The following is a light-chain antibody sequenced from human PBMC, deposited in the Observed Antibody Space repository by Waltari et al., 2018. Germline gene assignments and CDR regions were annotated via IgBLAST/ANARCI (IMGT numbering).Light chain of an antibody. CDR3: QKYDRLPAT. V-gene: IGKV3-20*01. J-gene: IGKJ1*01. CDR1: QSVSRF. Sequence: EIVLTQSPGTLSLSPGERGTLSCRASQSVSRFLAWYQQKPGQAPRHRIYGASTRATGITERFSGSGSGTDFSLTISRLEPEDFAVYYCQKYDRLPATFGQGTKVEIK. CDR2: GAS.